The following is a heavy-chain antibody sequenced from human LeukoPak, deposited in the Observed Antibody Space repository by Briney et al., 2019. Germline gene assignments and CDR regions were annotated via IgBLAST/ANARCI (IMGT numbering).Heavy chain of an antibody. J-gene: IGHJ6*03. CDR3: ASTYYDYVWGSYPDDYYYYYMDV. D-gene: IGHD3-16*02. CDR2: IIPIFGTA. CDR1: GGTFSSYT. V-gene: IGHV1-69*05. Sequence: SVKVSCKASGGTFSSYTISWVRQAPGQGLEWMGRIIPIFGTANYAQKFQGRVTITTDESTSTAYMELSSLRSEDTAVYYCASTYYDYVWGSYPDDYYYYYMDVWGKGTTVTVSS.